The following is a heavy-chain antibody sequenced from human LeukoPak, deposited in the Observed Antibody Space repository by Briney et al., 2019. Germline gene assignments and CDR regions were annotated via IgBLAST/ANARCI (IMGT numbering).Heavy chain of an antibody. J-gene: IGHJ4*02. D-gene: IGHD2-15*01. V-gene: IGHV3-30*02. Sequence: GGSLRLSCAASRFTFSSYGMHWVRQGPGKGLEWVSFIRYDGRSKYYADSVKGRFTISRDNSKNTLYLQMNSLRVEDTAVYYCAKDQDLYCSGGSCYSTLDYWGQGTLVTVCS. CDR1: RFTFSSYG. CDR3: AKDQDLYCSGGSCYSTLDY. CDR2: IRYDGRSK.